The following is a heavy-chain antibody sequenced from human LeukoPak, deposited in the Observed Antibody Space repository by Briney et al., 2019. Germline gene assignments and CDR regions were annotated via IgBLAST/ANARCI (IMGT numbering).Heavy chain of an antibody. CDR1: GYTFTSYF. J-gene: IGHJ4*02. V-gene: IGHV1-46*01. CDR3: ARDPFDY. Sequence: ASVKVSCKASGYTFTSYFMHCGRQAPGQGLEWLGIINPSGGSTSYAQKFQGRVTMTRDTSTSTVYMELSSLRSEDTAVYYCARDPFDYWGQGTLVTVSS. CDR2: INPSGGST.